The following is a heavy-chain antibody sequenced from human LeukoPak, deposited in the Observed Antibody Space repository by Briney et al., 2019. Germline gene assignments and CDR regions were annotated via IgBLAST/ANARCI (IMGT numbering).Heavy chain of an antibody. Sequence: SETLSLTCTVSGGSMPSNTYYWGWVRQSPEKGLEWIGSIYNKVSTHYNPSLKSRVTMSVDTSWSQFSLKLTSMTAADTAIYYCARNSSSSYFDTWGQGILVTVSS. CDR1: GGSMPSNTYY. V-gene: IGHV4-39*01. J-gene: IGHJ4*02. D-gene: IGHD6-6*01. CDR3: ARNSSSSYFDT. CDR2: IYNKVST.